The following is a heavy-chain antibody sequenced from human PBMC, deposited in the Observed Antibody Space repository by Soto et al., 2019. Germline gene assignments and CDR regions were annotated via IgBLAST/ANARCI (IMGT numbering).Heavy chain of an antibody. D-gene: IGHD1-7*01. V-gene: IGHV1-69*05. CDR2: IIPIFGTA. J-gene: IGHJ4*02. Sequence: ASVKVSCKASGGTFSSYAISWVRQAPGQGLEWMGGIIPIFGTANYAQKFQGRFTISRDNSKNTIFLHMDSLRAEDTAVYYCAKDRNYPRDQFHYWGQGTLVTVSS. CDR3: AKDRNYPRDQFHY. CDR1: GGTFSSYA.